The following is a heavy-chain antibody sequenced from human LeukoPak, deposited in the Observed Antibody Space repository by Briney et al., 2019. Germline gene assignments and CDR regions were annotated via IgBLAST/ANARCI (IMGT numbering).Heavy chain of an antibody. CDR2: IFYNEDA. CDR1: GASMSHFY. V-gene: IGHV4-59*01. Sequence: SETLSLTCAVSGASMSHFYWNWFRQSPGKGLEWIGSIFYNEDANYNPSVKSRVTMSVDMSKSQFFLRLTSVTDADTAVYFCAKGETVTTSPCDHWGQGILVTVSS. D-gene: IGHD4-17*01. J-gene: IGHJ4*02. CDR3: AKGETVTTSPCDH.